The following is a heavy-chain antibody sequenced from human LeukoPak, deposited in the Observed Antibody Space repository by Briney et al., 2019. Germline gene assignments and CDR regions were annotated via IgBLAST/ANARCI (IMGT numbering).Heavy chain of an antibody. D-gene: IGHD5-24*01. CDR2: ISSSSSYI. J-gene: IGHJ6*03. CDR3: ARELSATSYYYYYYMDV. V-gene: IGHV3-21*01. Sequence: GGSLRLSCAPSGFTFSSYSMNWVRQAPGKGLEWVSSISSSSSYIYYADSVKGRFTISRDNAKNSLYLQMNSLRAEDTAVYYCARELSATSYYYYYYMDVWGKGTTVTVSS. CDR1: GFTFSSYS.